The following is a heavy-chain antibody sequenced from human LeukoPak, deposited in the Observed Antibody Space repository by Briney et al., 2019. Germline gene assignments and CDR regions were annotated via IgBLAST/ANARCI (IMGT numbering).Heavy chain of an antibody. J-gene: IGHJ4*02. CDR2: IKSKTDGGTT. CDR3: TTDRSGSYYNY. V-gene: IGHV3-15*01. Sequence: GGFLRLSCAASGFTFSSYSMNWVRQAPGKGLEWVGRIKSKTDGGTTDYAAPVKGRFTISRDDSKNTLYLQMNSLKTEDTAVYYCTTDRSGSYYNYWGQGTLVTVSS. CDR1: GFTFSSYS. D-gene: IGHD1-26*01.